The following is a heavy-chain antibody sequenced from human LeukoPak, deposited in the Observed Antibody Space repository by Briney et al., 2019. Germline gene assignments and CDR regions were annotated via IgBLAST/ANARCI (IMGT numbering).Heavy chain of an antibody. CDR1: GYTFTSYG. V-gene: IGHV1-18*01. D-gene: IGHD3-22*01. CDR2: ISAYNGNT. J-gene: IGHJ6*03. Sequence: ASVKVSCKASGYTFTSYGISWVRQAPGQGLEWMGWISAYNGNTNYAQKLQGRVTMTTDTSTSTAYMELRSLRSDDTAVYYCARDLGDSSGYYFYYYYYYYMDVWGKGTTVTVSS. CDR3: ARDLGDSSGYYFYYYYYYYMDV.